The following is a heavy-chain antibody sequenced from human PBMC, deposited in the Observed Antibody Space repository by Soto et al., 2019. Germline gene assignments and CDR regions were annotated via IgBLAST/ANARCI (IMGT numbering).Heavy chain of an antibody. CDR1: GFIFSDYS. CDR2: ITTTSSTM. J-gene: IGHJ6*02. V-gene: IGHV3-48*02. Sequence: PGGSLRLSCTPSGFIFSDYSMNWVRQAPGKGLEWISYITTTSSTMYYADSVKGRFTISRDNAKNSLYLQMNSLRDEDTAVYYCAGASSGRQYYVLDVWGPGTTVTVSS. CDR3: AGASSGRQYYVLDV. D-gene: IGHD6-25*01.